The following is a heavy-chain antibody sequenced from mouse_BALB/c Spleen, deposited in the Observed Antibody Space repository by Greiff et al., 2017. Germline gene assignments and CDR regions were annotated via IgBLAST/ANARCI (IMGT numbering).Heavy chain of an antibody. Sequence: LQQPGSELVRPGASVKLSCKASGYTFTSYWMHWVKQRPGQGLEWIGNIYPGSGSTNYDEKFKSKATLTVDTSSSTAYMQLSSLTSEDSAVYYCTKGYDKFAYWGQGTLVTVSA. V-gene: IGHV1S22*01. CDR1: GYTFTSYW. CDR3: TKGYDKFAY. J-gene: IGHJ3*01. D-gene: IGHD2-14*01. CDR2: IYPGSGST.